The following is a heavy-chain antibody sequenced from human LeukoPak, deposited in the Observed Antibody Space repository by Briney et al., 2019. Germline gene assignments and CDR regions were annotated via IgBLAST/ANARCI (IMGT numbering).Heavy chain of an antibody. D-gene: IGHD2-2*01. CDR2: INWNGGST. V-gene: IGHV3-20*04. Sequence: GGSLRLSCAASGFTFDDYGMSWVRQAPGKGLEWVSGINWNGGSTGYADSVKGRFTISRDNAKNSLYLQMNSLRAEDTALYYCARAYCSSTSCDNTLDYWGQGTQVTVSS. CDR1: GFTFDDYG. J-gene: IGHJ4*02. CDR3: ARAYCSSTSCDNTLDY.